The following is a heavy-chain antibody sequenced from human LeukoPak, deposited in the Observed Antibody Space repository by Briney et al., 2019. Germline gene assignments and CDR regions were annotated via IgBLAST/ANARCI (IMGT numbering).Heavy chain of an antibody. Sequence: GGSLRLSCAASGFTFSSYAMSWVRQAPGKGLEWVSAISGSGGSTYYADSVKGRFTISRDNSKNTLYLQMNSLRAEDTAVYYCAGSHRQIAVAGTMAFGYWGQGTLVTVSS. J-gene: IGHJ4*02. CDR3: AGSHRQIAVAGTMAFGY. V-gene: IGHV3-23*01. CDR1: GFTFSSYA. D-gene: IGHD6-19*01. CDR2: ISGSGGST.